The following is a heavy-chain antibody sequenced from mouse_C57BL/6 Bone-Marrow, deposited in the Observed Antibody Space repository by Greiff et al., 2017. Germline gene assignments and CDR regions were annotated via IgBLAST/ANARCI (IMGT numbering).Heavy chain of an antibody. Sequence: QVQLQQPGAELVKPGASVKLSCKASGYTFTSYWMHWVKQRPGRGLEWIGMIDPNSGGTKYNEKFKSKATLTVAKTSSTAYMQLSSLTSEDSAVYYCARNGYGPDYWGQGTTLTVSS. V-gene: IGHV1-72*01. J-gene: IGHJ2*01. CDR3: ARNGYGPDY. CDR1: GYTFTSYW. D-gene: IGHD1-2*01. CDR2: IDPNSGGT.